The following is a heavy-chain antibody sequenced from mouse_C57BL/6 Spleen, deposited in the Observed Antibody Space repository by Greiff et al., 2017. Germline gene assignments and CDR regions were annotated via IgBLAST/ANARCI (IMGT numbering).Heavy chain of an antibody. CDR2: ISDGGSYT. Sequence: DVHLVESGGGLVKPGGSLKLSCAASGFTFSSYAMSWVRQTPEKRLEWVATISDGGSYTYYPDNVKGRFTISRDNAKNNLYLQMSHLKSEDTAMYYCARDRNDYAMDYWGQGTSVTVSS. D-gene: IGHD2-1*01. J-gene: IGHJ4*01. CDR3: ARDRNDYAMDY. CDR1: GFTFSSYA. V-gene: IGHV5-4*01.